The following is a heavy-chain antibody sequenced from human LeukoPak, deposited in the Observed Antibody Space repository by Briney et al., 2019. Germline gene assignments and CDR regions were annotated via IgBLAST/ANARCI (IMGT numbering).Heavy chain of an antibody. CDR1: GYTFTSYA. D-gene: IGHD3-22*01. J-gene: IGHJ4*02. CDR3: ARDSSPIYYYDSSGFIDY. CDR2: INTNTGNP. Sequence: ASVKVSCKASGYTFTSYAMNWVRQAPGQGLEWMGWINTNTGNPTYAQGFTGRFVFSLDTSVSTAYLQISSLKAEDTAVYYCARDSSPIYYYDSSGFIDYWGQGTLVTVSS. V-gene: IGHV7-4-1*02.